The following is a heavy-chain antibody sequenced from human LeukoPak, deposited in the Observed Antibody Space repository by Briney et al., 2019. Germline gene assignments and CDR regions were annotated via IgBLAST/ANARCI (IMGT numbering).Heavy chain of an antibody. Sequence: PGGSLRLSCAASGFTFSSYAMSWVRQAPGKGLEWVSAISGSGGSTYYADSVKGRFTISRDNSKNTLYLQMNSLRAEDTAVYYCARTSYYYGSDNYFDYWGQGTLVTVSS. CDR1: GFTFSSYA. D-gene: IGHD3-10*01. V-gene: IGHV3-23*01. CDR3: ARTSYYYGSDNYFDY. J-gene: IGHJ4*02. CDR2: ISGSGGST.